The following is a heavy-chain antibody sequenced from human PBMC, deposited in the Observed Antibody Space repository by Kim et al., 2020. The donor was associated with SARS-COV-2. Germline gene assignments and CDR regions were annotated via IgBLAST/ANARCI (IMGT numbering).Heavy chain of an antibody. D-gene: IGHD3-22*01. CDR2: ISSSGSTI. CDR3: ARDYYDSTTPAPVFSSYYYYGMDV. CDR1: GFTFSDYY. V-gene: IGHV3-11*04. Sequence: GGSLRLSCAASGFTFSDYYMSWIRQAPGKGLEWVSYISSSGSTIYYADSVKGRFTISRDNAKNSLYLQMNSLRAEDTAVYYCARDYYDSTTPAPVFSSYYYYGMDVWGQGTTVTVSS. J-gene: IGHJ6*02.